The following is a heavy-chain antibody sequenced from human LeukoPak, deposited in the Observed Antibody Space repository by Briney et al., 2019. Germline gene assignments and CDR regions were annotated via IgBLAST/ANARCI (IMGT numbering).Heavy chain of an antibody. Sequence: GGSLRLSCAASGFTFSSYGMHWVRQAPGKGLEWVAVISYDGSNKYYADSVKGRFTISRDNSKNTLYLQMNSLRAEDTAVYYCVRARHSSGWYMDYWGQGTLVTVSS. CDR2: ISYDGSNK. CDR1: GFTFSSYG. J-gene: IGHJ4*02. CDR3: VRARHSSGWYMDY. D-gene: IGHD6-19*01. V-gene: IGHV3-30*03.